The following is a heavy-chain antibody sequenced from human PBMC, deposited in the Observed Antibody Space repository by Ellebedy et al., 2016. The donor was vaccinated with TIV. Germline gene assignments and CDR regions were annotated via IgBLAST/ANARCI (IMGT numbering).Heavy chain of an antibody. J-gene: IGHJ5*02. CDR3: ARWFGELLYVRWFDP. Sequence: SETLSLTCTVSGASISGSSYYWGWIRQPPGKGLEWIGNIFDTGSTYYNPPLKSRVTISVDTSKNQFSLKLSSVIAADTAVYHCARWFGELLYVRWFDPWGQGTLVTVSS. V-gene: IGHV4-39*01. D-gene: IGHD3-10*01. CDR2: IFDTGST. CDR1: GASISGSSYY.